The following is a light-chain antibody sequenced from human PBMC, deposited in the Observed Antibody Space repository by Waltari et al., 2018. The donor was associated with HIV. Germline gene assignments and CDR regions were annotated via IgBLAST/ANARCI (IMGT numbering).Light chain of an antibody. J-gene: IGKJ4*01. Sequence: DIQLTQSPSFLSSHVGDRVTISCRASQDISTYLAWYQQKPGEAPKLLIHGASTLHHGVTSRFSGSGSGTDVTLTINNLRPEDFAIYYCQQLHSFPLIFGGGTKVE. V-gene: IGKV1-9*01. CDR2: GAS. CDR3: QQLHSFPLI. CDR1: QDISTY.